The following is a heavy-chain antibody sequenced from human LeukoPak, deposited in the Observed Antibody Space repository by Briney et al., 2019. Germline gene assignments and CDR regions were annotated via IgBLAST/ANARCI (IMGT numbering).Heavy chain of an antibody. V-gene: IGHV1-2*06. CDR1: GYDFAGFY. D-gene: IGHD5-12*01. CDR2: INPTTGGA. J-gene: IGHJ4*02. Sequence: ASVKVSCKASGYDFAGFYLHWVRQVPGQGLEWMGRINPTTGGANFTQKFQGRVTLTRDTSISTAYMELSGLRSDDTAVDYCAGHIDHNSWGQGTVVPVSS. CDR3: AGHIDHNS.